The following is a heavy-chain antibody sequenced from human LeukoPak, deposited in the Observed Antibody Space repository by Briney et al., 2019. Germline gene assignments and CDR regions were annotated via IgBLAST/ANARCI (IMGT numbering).Heavy chain of an antibody. CDR2: INQDDSQV. J-gene: IGHJ4*02. V-gene: IGHV3-7*01. Sequence: GGSLRLSCAASGFPFHKYWVTWVRQAQGKGLEWVANINQDDSQVYHLESVEGRFDITRHNAKNSLHLHLQRLKAGHMTLFHCSTGYNYAGTYYLSVFDYWGQGTLVTVSS. CDR1: GFPFHKYW. CDR3: STGYNYAGTYYLSVFDY. D-gene: IGHD3-10*01.